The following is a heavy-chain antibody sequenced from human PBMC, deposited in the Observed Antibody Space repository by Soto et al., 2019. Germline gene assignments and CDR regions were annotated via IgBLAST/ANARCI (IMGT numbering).Heavy chain of an antibody. J-gene: IGHJ4*02. CDR1: RNTFTGYY. CDR2: INPNSGDT. CDR3: ARAMGYGDLDY. V-gene: IGHV1-2*02. Sequence: QVQLVQSGAEVKKPGASVKVSCRASRNTFTGYYVHWVRQAPGLGLEWMGWINPNSGDTKYAQKFQGRVTMTRDTSISTAYMELSRLRSDDTAVYYCARAMGYGDLDYWGQGTLVTVSS. D-gene: IGHD4-17*01.